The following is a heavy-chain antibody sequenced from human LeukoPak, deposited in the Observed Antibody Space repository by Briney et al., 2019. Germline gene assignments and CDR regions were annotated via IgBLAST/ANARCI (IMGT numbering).Heavy chain of an antibody. CDR2: ISSSSSYI. CDR3: AREDYGSGTLLYYSYYMDV. CDR1: GFTFSSYS. Sequence: GGSLRLSCAASGFTFSSYSMNWVRQAPGKGLEWVSSISSSSSYIYYADSVKGRFTISRDNAKNSLYLQMNSLRAEDTAVYYCAREDYGSGTLLYYSYYMDVWGKGTTVTVSS. J-gene: IGHJ6*03. D-gene: IGHD3-10*01. V-gene: IGHV3-21*01.